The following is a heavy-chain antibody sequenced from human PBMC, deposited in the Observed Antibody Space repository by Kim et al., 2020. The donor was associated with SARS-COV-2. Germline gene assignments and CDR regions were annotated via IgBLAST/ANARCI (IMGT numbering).Heavy chain of an antibody. V-gene: IGHV3-33*06. CDR3: AKDRLVLWPEYFQH. D-gene: IGHD3-10*01. J-gene: IGHJ1*01. CDR2: IWYDGSNK. Sequence: GGSLRLSCAASGFTFSSYAMHWVRQAPGKGLEWVAVIWYDGSNKYYADSVKGRFTISRDNSKNTLYLQMNSLRAEDTAVYYCAKDRLVLWPEYFQHWGQGTLVTVSS. CDR1: GFTFSSYA.